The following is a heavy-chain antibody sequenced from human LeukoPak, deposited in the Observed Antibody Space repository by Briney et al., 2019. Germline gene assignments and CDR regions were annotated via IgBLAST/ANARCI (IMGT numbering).Heavy chain of an antibody. CDR1: GFTFSSYG. Sequence: GGSLRLSCVASGFTFSSYGMHWVRQAPGKGLEWVAVIWYDGSNKYYADSVKGRFTISRDNSKNTLYLQMNSLKTEDTAVYYCTTDAPPFYYDSRRWVSQGYYFDYWGQGTLVTVSS. CDR2: IWYDGSNK. CDR3: TTDAPPFYYDSRRWVSQGYYFDY. V-gene: IGHV3-33*01. J-gene: IGHJ4*02. D-gene: IGHD3-22*01.